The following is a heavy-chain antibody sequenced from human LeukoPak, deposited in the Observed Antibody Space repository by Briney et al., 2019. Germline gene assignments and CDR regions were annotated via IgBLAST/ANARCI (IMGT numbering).Heavy chain of an antibody. D-gene: IGHD6-13*01. V-gene: IGHV3-53*01. CDR1: GISVRGSY. CDR3: TRDLTGTTWSENDY. CDR2: IYSGDRT. J-gene: IGHJ4*02. Sequence: GGSLRLSCEVSGISVRGSYMSWVRQAPGKGLEWVSVIYSGDRTYYAESVKGRFTISRDNSKNTLYLQMNNLRADDTARYYCTRDLTGTTWSENDYWGQGTLVTISS.